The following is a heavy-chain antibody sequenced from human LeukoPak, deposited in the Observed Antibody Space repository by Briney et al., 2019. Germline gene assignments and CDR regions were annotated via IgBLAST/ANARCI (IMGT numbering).Heavy chain of an antibody. CDR2: INHSGST. CDR1: GGSFSGYY. J-gene: IGHJ4*02. V-gene: IGHV4-34*01. D-gene: IGHD3-10*01. Sequence: SETLSLTCAVYGGSFSGYYWSWIRQPPGKGLEWIGEINHSGSTNYNPSLKSRVTISVDTSKNQFSLKLSSVTAADTAVYYCARHHRNYYGSGSPYSPFDYWGQGTLVTVSP. CDR3: ARHHRNYYGSGSPYSPFDY.